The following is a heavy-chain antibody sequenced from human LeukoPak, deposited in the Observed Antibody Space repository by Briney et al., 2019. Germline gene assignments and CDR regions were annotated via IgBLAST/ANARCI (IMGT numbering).Heavy chain of an antibody. CDR3: ARDRPHNWFDP. J-gene: IGHJ5*02. D-gene: IGHD6-6*01. Sequence: PGRSLRLSCAASGFTFSTYTMHWVRQAPGKGLEWVAVISYDGSSKYYADSVKGRFTISRDNSKNALYLQMNSLRAEDTAVYYCARDRPHNWFDPWGQGTLVTVSS. CDR2: ISYDGSSK. CDR1: GFTFSTYT. V-gene: IGHV3-30-3*01.